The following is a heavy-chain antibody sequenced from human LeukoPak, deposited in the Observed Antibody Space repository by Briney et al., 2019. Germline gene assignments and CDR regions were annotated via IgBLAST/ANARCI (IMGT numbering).Heavy chain of an antibody. D-gene: IGHD1-1*01. V-gene: IGHV1-18*01. J-gene: IGHJ6*02. CDR3: AREHPGRGPSGHYYYGMDV. CDR2: ISAYNGNT. CDR1: GYTFTSYG. Sequence: ASVKVSCKASGYTFTSYGISWVRQAPGQVLEWMGWISAYNGNTNYAQKLQGRVTMTTDTSTSTAYMELRSPRSDDTAVYYCAREHPGRGPSGHYYYGMDVWGQGTTVTVSS.